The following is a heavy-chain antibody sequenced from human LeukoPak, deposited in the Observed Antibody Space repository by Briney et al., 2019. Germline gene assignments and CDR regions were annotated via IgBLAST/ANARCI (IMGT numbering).Heavy chain of an antibody. Sequence: GGSLRLSCAASGFTFSNYEMHWVRQAPGKGLEWVSYISSTGSTTYYADSVRGRFTISRDNAKNSLHLQMNSLRAEDTAVYYCARAGSGYFSHFWGQGTLVTVSS. D-gene: IGHD3-22*01. J-gene: IGHJ4*02. CDR2: ISSTGSTT. V-gene: IGHV3-48*03. CDR3: ARAGSGYFSHF. CDR1: GFTFSNYE.